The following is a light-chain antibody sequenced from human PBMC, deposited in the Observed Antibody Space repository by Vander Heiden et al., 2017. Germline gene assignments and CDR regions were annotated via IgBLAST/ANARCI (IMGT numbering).Light chain of an antibody. CDR3: QQSDNDPYT. CDR2: AVS. J-gene: IGKJ2*01. Sequence: DIEMTQSPFSLSASVGDRVTITCRASQSIFTYLNWYQEKPGKASELLIYAVSNLQSGVPSRFNGSGSGTDFTITIRRLQPQDFATYYCQQSDNDPYTSGQGTTMEIK. V-gene: IGKV1-39*01. CDR1: QSIFTY.